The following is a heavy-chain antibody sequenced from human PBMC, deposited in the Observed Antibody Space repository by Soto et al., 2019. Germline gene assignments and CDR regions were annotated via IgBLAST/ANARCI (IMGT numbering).Heavy chain of an antibody. D-gene: IGHD2-2*01. CDR1: GGTFSSYA. CDR2: IIPIFGTA. J-gene: IGHJ6*02. Sequence: QVQLVQSGAEVKKPGSSVKVSCKASGGTFSSYAISWVRQAPGQGLEWMGGIIPIFGTANYAQKFQGRVTITADESTSTAYMELSSLRSEDTAVYYWARDRRLPAASKAYYGMDVWGQGTTVTVSS. CDR3: ARDRRLPAASKAYYGMDV. V-gene: IGHV1-69*01.